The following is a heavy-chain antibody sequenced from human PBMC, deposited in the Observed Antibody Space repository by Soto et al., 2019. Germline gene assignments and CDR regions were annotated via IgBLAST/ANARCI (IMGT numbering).Heavy chain of an antibody. CDR2: ISYDGSKK. J-gene: IGHJ4*02. CDR3: ARGISDYYDSSGYSR. D-gene: IGHD3-22*01. Sequence: QVQLVESGGGVVQPGRSLRLSCAASGFTFSRYAMQWVRQAPGKGLEWVAVISYDGSKKYYADSVKGRFTISRDKSKNTLYLQMNSLRAEEKTVYYCARGISDYYDSSGYSRWGQGTVVTVSS. CDR1: GFTFSRYA. V-gene: IGHV3-30-3*01.